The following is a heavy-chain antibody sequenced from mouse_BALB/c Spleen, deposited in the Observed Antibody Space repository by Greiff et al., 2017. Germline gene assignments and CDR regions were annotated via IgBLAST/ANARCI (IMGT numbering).Heavy chain of an antibody. Sequence: VMLVESGPGLVQPSQSLSITCTVSGFSLTSYGVHWVRQSPGKGLEWLGVIWSGGSTDYNAAFISRLSISKDNSKSQVFFKMNSLQANDTAIYYCARGNRYEVYAMDYWGQGTSVTVSS. CDR2: IWSGGST. J-gene: IGHJ4*01. V-gene: IGHV2-2*02. CDR1: GFSLTSYG. CDR3: ARGNRYEVYAMDY. D-gene: IGHD2-1*01.